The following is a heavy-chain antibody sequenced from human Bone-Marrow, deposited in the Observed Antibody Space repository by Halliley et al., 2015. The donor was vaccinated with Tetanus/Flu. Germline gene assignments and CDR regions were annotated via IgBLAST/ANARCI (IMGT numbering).Heavy chain of an antibody. CDR3: ATPEYGASFDY. CDR2: ITSRGATT. Sequence: EWVAYITSRGATTYYADSVKGRFSISRDNARNSLYLQMNSLGADDSAIYYCATPEYGASFDYWGQGTLVPVSS. D-gene: IGHD4-17*01. J-gene: IGHJ4*02. V-gene: IGHV3-48*03.